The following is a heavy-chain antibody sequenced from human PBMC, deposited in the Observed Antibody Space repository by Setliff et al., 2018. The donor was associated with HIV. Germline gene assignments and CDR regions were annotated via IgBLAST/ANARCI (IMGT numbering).Heavy chain of an antibody. CDR3: ARARRDSYDRGRRNHYYIDV. D-gene: IGHD3-22*01. Sequence: ASVKVSCKASGYTFIGDYMHWVRQAPGQGLEWMGWINPNSGGTNFAQKFQGRVTMTRDTSISTAYMELSRLRSDDTAVYYCARARRDSYDRGRRNHYYIDVWGKGTPVTVSS. CDR1: GYTFIGDY. J-gene: IGHJ6*03. CDR2: INPNSGGT. V-gene: IGHV1-2*02.